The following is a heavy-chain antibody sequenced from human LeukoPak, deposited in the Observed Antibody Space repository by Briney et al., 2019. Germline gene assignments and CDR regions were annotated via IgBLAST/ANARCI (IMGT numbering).Heavy chain of an antibody. D-gene: IGHD2-2*01. CDR2: ISSSSSYI. J-gene: IGHJ4*02. CDR1: GFTFSSYS. V-gene: IGHV3-21*01. CDR3: ARGYCSSTSCYYLFDY. Sequence: GGSLRLSCAASGFTFSSYSTNWVRQAPGKGLEWVSSISSSSSYIYYADSVKGRFTISRDNAKNSLYLQMNSLRAEDTAVYYCARGYCSSTSCYYLFDYWGQGTLVTVSS.